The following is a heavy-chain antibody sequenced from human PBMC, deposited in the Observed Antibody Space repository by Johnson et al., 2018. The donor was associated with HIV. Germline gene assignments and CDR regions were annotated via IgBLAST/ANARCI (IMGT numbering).Heavy chain of an antibody. Sequence: QVQLVESGGGVVQPGRSLRLSCAASGFTFRSYAMHWVRQAPGKGLEWVALISYDGSHKFYADSVKGRFTISSDHSKNTLYLQMNSLRAEDTAVYYCARDRVLLWFGESPLDAFDIWGQGTMVTVSS. J-gene: IGHJ3*02. CDR3: ARDRVLLWFGESPLDAFDI. CDR1: GFTFRSYA. D-gene: IGHD3-10*01. V-gene: IGHV3-30-3*01. CDR2: ISYDGSHK.